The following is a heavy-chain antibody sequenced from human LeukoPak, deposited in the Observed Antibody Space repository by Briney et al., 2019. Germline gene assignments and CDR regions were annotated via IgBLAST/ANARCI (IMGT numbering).Heavy chain of an antibody. CDR1: GYTFTSYY. D-gene: IGHD1-7*01. CDR2: INPSGGST. CDR3: AREVAGTTYLPDAFDI. Sequence: ASVKVSCKASGYTFTSYYMHWVRQAPGQGLEWMGKINPSGGSTSYAQKFQGRVTMTRDTSTSTVYMELSSLRSEDTAVYYCAREVAGTTYLPDAFDIWGQGTMVTVSS. J-gene: IGHJ3*02. V-gene: IGHV1-46*01.